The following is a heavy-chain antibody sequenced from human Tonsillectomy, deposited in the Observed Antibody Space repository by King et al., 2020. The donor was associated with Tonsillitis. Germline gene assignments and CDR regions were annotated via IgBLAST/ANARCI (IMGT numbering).Heavy chain of an antibody. CDR2: IYSGDRT. D-gene: IGHD3-10*01. V-gene: IGHV3-66*01. CDR1: GFTVSSNY. CDR3: ASRGRITKVRGVISAPFDF. Sequence: GQLVQSGGGLVQPGGSLRLSCAASGFTVSSNYMSWVRQAPGKGLQWVSIIYSGDRTYYADSVKGRFTISRDNSKNTLYLQMNTLRAEDTAVYYCASRGRITKVRGVISAPFDFWGQGTMVTVSS. J-gene: IGHJ3*01.